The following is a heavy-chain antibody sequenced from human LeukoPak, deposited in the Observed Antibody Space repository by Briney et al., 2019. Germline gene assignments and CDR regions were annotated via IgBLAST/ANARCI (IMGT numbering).Heavy chain of an antibody. V-gene: IGHV4-4*07. Sequence: SETLSLTCIVSGGSISSYYWTWIRQPAGKRLKWIGRIYTSGSTNYNPSPKSRVTISVDRSRSQISLRLSSVTAADTAVYYCAVGCSGGNCYDYWGQGTLVTVSS. D-gene: IGHD2-15*01. J-gene: IGHJ4*02. CDR2: IYTSGST. CDR3: AVGCSGGNCYDY. CDR1: GGSISSYY.